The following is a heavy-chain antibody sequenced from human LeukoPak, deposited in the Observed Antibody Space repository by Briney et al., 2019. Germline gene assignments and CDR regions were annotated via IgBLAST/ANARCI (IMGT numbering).Heavy chain of an antibody. CDR2: INQDGSEK. J-gene: IGHJ3*02. Sequence: GGSLRLSCAASGFTFSSYSMNWVRQAPGKGLEWVANINQDGSEKYYVDSLKGRFTISRDNANNSVFLQMNSLRADDTAVYYCARVEGFTSSWYHDAFDIWGQGTMVTVSS. V-gene: IGHV3-7*01. CDR3: ARVEGFTSSWYHDAFDI. D-gene: IGHD6-13*01. CDR1: GFTFSSYS.